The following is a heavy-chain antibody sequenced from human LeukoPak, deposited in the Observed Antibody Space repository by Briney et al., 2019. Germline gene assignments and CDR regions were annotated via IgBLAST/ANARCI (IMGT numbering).Heavy chain of an antibody. D-gene: IGHD6-13*01. Sequence: SETLSLTCTVSGGSISSYSWSWIRQPAGKGLEWIGRIYSSGSPSYNPSVKRRVSMSVDTSKNQFSLKLSSGPAADTAVYYCARGPYSSSYYYFDSWGQGTLVTVSS. V-gene: IGHV4-4*07. CDR3: ARGPYSSSYYYFDS. J-gene: IGHJ4*02. CDR2: IYSSGSP. CDR1: GGSISSYS.